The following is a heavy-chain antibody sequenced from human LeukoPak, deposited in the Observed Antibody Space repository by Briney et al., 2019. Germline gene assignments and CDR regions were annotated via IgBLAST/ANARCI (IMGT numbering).Heavy chain of an antibody. CDR2: IFYSGST. CDR1: GGSISTSNYY. V-gene: IGHV4-39*07. D-gene: IGHD2-15*01. J-gene: IGHJ4*02. CDR3: ARVAAKTVDY. Sequence: SETLSLTCTVSGGSISTSNYYWGWIRQPPGKGLEWIGNIFYSGSTYYSLSLKSRVTISLDTSRNQFSLKLSSVTAADTAVYYCARVAAKTVDYWGQGTLVTVSS.